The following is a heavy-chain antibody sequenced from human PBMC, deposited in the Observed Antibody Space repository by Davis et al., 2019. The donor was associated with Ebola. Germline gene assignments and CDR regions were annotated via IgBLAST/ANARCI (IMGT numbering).Heavy chain of an antibody. CDR1: GFTFSDFS. CDR2: ITTGSNAI. V-gene: IGHV3-48*02. J-gene: IGHJ5*02. Sequence: GESLKISCAASGFTFSDFSMNWVRQAPGKALEWISFITTGSNAIHYADSVKGRFTVSRDNVKNSLFLQMNSLRDEDSAVYYCVRDYIFAFDLWGQGARVIVSS. CDR3: VRDYIFAFDL.